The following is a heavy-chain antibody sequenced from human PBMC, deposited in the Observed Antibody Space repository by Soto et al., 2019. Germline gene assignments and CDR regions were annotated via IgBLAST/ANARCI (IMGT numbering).Heavy chain of an antibody. CDR1: GGSISSYY. J-gene: IGHJ3*02. CDR3: ARIRGSYGSAFDI. D-gene: IGHD1-26*01. CDR2: IYYSGST. V-gene: IGHV4-59*01. Sequence: PSETLSLTCTVSGGSISSYYWSWIRQPPGKGLEWIGYIYYSGSTNYNPSLKSRVTISVDTSKNQFSLKLSSVTAADTAVYYCARIRGSYGSAFDIWGQGTMVTVSS.